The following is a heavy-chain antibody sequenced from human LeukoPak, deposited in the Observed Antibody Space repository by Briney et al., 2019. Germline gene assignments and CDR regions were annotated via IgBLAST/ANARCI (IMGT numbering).Heavy chain of an antibody. CDR3: ASFSNYGSGSYYTHDY. J-gene: IGHJ4*02. D-gene: IGHD3-10*01. V-gene: IGHV1-2*06. Sequence: GASVKVSCKASGYTFTGYYMHWVRQALGQGLEWMGRINPNSGGTNYAQKFQGRVTMTRDTSISTAYMELSRLRSDDTAVYYCASFSNYGSGSYYTHDYWGQGTLVTVSS. CDR1: GYTFTGYY. CDR2: INPNSGGT.